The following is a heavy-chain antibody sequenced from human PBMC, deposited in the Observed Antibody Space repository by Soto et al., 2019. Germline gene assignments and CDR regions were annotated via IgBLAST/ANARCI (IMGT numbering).Heavy chain of an antibody. J-gene: IGHJ4*02. Sequence: SETLSLTCAVYGGSFSGYYWSWIRQPPGKGLEWIGEINHSGSTNYNPSLKSRVTISVDTSKNQFSLKLSSVTAADTAVYYRASGGIAAAGTPSFYFDYWGQGALVT. CDR2: INHSGST. D-gene: IGHD6-13*01. CDR1: GGSFSGYY. V-gene: IGHV4-34*01. CDR3: ASGGIAAAGTPSFYFDY.